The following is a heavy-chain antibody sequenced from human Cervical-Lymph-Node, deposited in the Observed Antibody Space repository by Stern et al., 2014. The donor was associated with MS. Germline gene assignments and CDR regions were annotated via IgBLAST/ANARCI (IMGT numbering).Heavy chain of an antibody. J-gene: IGHJ2*01. V-gene: IGHV1-69*01. CDR2: IIPILGAP. D-gene: IGHD1-26*01. CDR3: AKGRGSYWFFDL. CDR1: GGSFNNNA. Sequence: QVQLVQSGGEVKKPGSSVKVSCMASGGSFNNNAVSWVRQAPGQGLEWMGGIIPILGAPDYAQKFQGRVNITADESTSTVYMEFSSLRSEDTAMYYCAKGRGSYWFFDLWGRGTLVIVSS.